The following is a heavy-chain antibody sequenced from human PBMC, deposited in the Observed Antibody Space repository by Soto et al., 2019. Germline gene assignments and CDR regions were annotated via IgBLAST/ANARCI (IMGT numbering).Heavy chain of an antibody. V-gene: IGHV4-30-2*01. CDR2: IYHSGST. J-gene: IGHJ4*02. CDR3: ARDHPHSYGVYYFDY. Sequence: LSLTCAVSGGSISSGGYSWNWIRQPPGKGLEWIGYIYHSGSTYYNPSLKSRVTISVDRSKNQFSLKLSSVTAADTAVYYCARDHPHSYGVYYFDYWGQGTPVTVSS. CDR1: GGSISSGGYS. D-gene: IGHD5-18*01.